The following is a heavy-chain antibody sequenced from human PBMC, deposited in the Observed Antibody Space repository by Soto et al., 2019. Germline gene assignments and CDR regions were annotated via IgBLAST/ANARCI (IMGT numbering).Heavy chain of an antibody. CDR3: VRTAVVLVHDNFEH. D-gene: IGHD3-22*01. J-gene: IGHJ4*02. CDR2: IKQDGSEK. CDR1: GFSIGDYW. Sequence: PGGSLRLSCASSGFSIGDYWMRWVRQAPGKGLEWVANIKQDGSEKYYVDSVKGRFTISKDSAKNSLYLQMNSLRGEDTAVYYCVRTAVVLVHDNFEHWGQGTLVVVFS. V-gene: IGHV3-7*01.